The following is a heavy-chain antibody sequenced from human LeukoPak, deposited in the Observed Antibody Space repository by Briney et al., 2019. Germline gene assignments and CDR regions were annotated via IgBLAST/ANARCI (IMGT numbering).Heavy chain of an antibody. CDR1: AGSISTRNYY. CDR2: IRYSGST. J-gene: IGHJ4*02. CDR3: ARQDCSAACYHFDY. D-gene: IGHD2-21*01. V-gene: IGHV4-39*01. Sequence: SQTLSLTWTVSAGSISTRNYYWGWIRQPPGKGLEWIVSIRYSGSTYYNPSLRSRVTISVDTTKNQLSLKLASVTAADTAVYYCARQDCSAACYHFDYWGQGTLVTVSS.